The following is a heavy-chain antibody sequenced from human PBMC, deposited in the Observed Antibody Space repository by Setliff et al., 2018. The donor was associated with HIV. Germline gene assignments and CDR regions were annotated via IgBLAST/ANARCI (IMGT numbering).Heavy chain of an antibody. J-gene: IGHJ3*01. V-gene: IGHV4-39*01. CDR1: GGSFSSSTYS. D-gene: IGHD3-3*01. Sequence: KTSETLSLTCTVSGGSFSSSTYSWGWIRQPPGMGLEWIGSIHSSGTTDYKSSLKSRVAMSVDTSRSQFSLKLRSVTAADTAVYYCARHKTNYDFYAFDVWGQGTMVTVSS. CDR3: ARHKTNYDFYAFDV. CDR2: IHSSGTT.